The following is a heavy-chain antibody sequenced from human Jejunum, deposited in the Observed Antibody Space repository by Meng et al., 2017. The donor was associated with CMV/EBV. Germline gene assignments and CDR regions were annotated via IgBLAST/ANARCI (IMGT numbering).Heavy chain of an antibody. CDR2: ISRSSNQM. D-gene: IGHD2-2*01. V-gene: IGHV3-21*01. CDR1: GRTFDTYS. Sequence: EVQLVESGGGLVNPGGSLRLSGTASGRTFDTYSMNWVRQAPGMGLEWVSSISRSSNQMYYADSVKGRFTISRDNGKDSLYLQMNSLRAEDTAVYYCARGRQSCNSISCHYNWFDPWGQGTLVTVSS. CDR3: ARGRQSCNSISCHYNWFDP. J-gene: IGHJ5*02.